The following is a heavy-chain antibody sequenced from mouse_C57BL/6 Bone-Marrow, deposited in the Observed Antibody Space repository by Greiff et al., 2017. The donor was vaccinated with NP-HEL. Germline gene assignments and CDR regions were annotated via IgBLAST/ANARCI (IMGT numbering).Heavy chain of an antibody. CDR1: GFTFSSYA. J-gene: IGHJ3*01. D-gene: IGHD1-1*01. V-gene: IGHV5-4*03. Sequence: EVKVEESGGGLVKPGGSLKLSCAASGFTFSSYAMSWVRQTPEKRLEWVATISDGGSYTYYPDNVKGRFTISRDNAKNNLYLQMSHLKSEDTAMYYCAREWAYYYGKAYWGQGTLVTVSA. CDR3: AREWAYYYGKAY. CDR2: ISDGGSYT.